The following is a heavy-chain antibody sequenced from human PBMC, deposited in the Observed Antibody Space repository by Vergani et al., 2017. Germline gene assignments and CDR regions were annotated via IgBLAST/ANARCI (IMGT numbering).Heavy chain of an antibody. Sequence: QLQLQESGPGLVKPSETLSLTCTVSGGSISSSSYYWGWIRQPPGKGLEWIGSIYYSGSTYYNPSLKSRVTISVDTSKNQFSLKLSSVTAADTAVYYCARLPMATIKWFDYWGQGTLVTVSS. CDR1: GGSISSSSYY. V-gene: IGHV4-39*01. J-gene: IGHJ4*02. CDR2: IYYSGST. CDR3: ARLPMATIKWFDY. D-gene: IGHD5-24*01.